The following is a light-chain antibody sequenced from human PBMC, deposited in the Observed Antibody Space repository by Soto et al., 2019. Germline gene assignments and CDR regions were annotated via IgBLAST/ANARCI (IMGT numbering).Light chain of an antibody. CDR3: SSYAGSDNPVV. CDR1: SSDVGAYNY. V-gene: IGLV2-8*01. Sequence: QSALTQPPSASGSPGQSVTISCTGTSSDVGAYNYVSRYQQHPGKAPKLMIYKVSQRPSGVPDRFSGSKSGNTASLTVSGLQAEDEADYYCSSYAGSDNPVVFGGGTKLTVL. CDR2: KVS. J-gene: IGLJ2*01.